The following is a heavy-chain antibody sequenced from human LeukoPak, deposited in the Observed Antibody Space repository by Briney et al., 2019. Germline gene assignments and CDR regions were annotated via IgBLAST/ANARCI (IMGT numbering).Heavy chain of an antibody. D-gene: IGHD5-24*01. J-gene: IGHJ4*02. Sequence: GGSLRLSCAASGFTFSSYSMNWVRLAPGTGLEWVSSITSSSSHVYCADSVKGRFTISRDNAKNSLYLQMNSLRAEDTAIYYCARAEMTTITYPDYWGQGTPVTVSS. CDR3: ARAEMTTITYPDY. CDR2: ITSSSSHV. CDR1: GFTFSSYS. V-gene: IGHV3-21*01.